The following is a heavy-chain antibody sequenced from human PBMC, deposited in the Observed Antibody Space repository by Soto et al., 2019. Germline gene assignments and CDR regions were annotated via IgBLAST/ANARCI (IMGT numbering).Heavy chain of an antibody. CDR3: EKDGGIWFGELYFDY. J-gene: IGHJ4*02. CDR2: ISGSGGST. Sequence: GGSLRLSCAASGFTFSSYAMSWVRQAPGKGLEWVSAISGSGGSTYYADSVKGRFTISRDNSKNTLYLQMNSLRAEDTAVYYCEKDGGIWFGELYFDYWGQGTLVTVSS. CDR1: GFTFSSYA. D-gene: IGHD3-10*01. V-gene: IGHV3-23*01.